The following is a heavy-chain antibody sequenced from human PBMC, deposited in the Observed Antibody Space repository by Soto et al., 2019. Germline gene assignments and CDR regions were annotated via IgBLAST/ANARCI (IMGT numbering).Heavy chain of an antibody. V-gene: IGHV1-18*04. Sequence: QVQLVQSGAEVKKPGASVKVSCKASGYTFTSYGISWVRQAPGQGLEWMGWISAYNGNTKYAQKFQGRVTMGTDTSTSTAYMELRCLRSDDRAVYYCARDPQRFDYWGQGTLVTVSS. CDR1: GYTFTSYG. J-gene: IGHJ4*02. CDR2: ISAYNGNT. CDR3: ARDPQRFDY.